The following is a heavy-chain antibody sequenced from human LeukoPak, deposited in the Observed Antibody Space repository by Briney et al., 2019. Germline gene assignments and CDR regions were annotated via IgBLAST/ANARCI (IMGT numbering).Heavy chain of an antibody. CDR1: SGSFSGYY. CDR2: FNHNWGA. V-gene: IGHV4-34*01. D-gene: IGHD3-10*01. J-gene: IGHJ4*02. CDR3: AASLWFGIYPDY. Sequence: SETVSLTCAVYSGSFSGYYWTWFRQPPGKGLEWIGEFNHNWGAKYNPSLKSRVTISVDTSNNHLSLSLNSVTTADTAVYYCAASLWFGIYPDYWGQGSLVTVSS.